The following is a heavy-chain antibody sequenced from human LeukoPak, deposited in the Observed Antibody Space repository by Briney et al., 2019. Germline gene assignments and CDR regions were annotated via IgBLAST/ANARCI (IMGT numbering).Heavy chain of an antibody. CDR1: GFTFSNYA. CDR2: ITGSGGST. J-gene: IGHJ4*02. D-gene: IGHD3-9*01. V-gene: IGHV3-23*01. Sequence: GGSLRLSCAASGFTFSNYAMSWVRQAPGKGLEWVSAITGSGGSTYYADSVKGRFTISRDNSKNTLYLQMNSLRAEDTAVYYCAKGGDYDVLTGYYDPDYWGQGTLVTVSS. CDR3: AKGGDYDVLTGYYDPDY.